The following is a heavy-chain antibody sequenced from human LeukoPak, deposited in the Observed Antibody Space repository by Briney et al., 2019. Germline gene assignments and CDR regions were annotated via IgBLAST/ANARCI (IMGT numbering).Heavy chain of an antibody. CDR1: GYTFTNYY. V-gene: IGHV1-2*06. CDR2: INPNSGGT. Sequence: ASVKVSCKTSGYTFTNYYIHWVRQAPGQGLEWMGRINPNSGGTNYAQKFQGRVTMTRDTSISTAYMELRRLRSDDTAVYYCARDFERPDYWGQGTLVTVSS. CDR3: ARDFERPDY. J-gene: IGHJ4*02.